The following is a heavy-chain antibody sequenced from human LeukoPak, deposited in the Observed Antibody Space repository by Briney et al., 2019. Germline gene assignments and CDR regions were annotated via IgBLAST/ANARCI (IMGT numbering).Heavy chain of an antibody. CDR2: IKQDGSEK. J-gene: IGHJ4*02. V-gene: IGHV3-7*01. CDR3: ARGEGDVDGGSTPLDY. Sequence: GGSLRLSCAASGFTFSSYWMSWVRQAPGKGLEWVANIKQDGSEKYYVDSVKGRFTISRDNAKNSLYLQMNSLKADDTAVFYCARGEGDVDGGSTPLDYWGQGTLVTVSS. CDR1: GFTFSSYW. D-gene: IGHD4-23*01.